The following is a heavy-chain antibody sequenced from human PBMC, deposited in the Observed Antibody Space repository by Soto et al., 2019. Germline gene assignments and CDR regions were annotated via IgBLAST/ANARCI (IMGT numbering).Heavy chain of an antibody. J-gene: IGHJ4*02. Sequence: ASVKVSCKAPGCTCTCNYLHSVRQSPGQGLEWMGWINPNSGSTNYAQKFQGWVTMTRDTSISTAYMELSRLRSEDTAVYYCVRATDYSNYFPGYWGQGTLVTVSS. V-gene: IGHV1-2*04. D-gene: IGHD4-4*01. CDR2: INPNSGST. CDR3: VRATDYSNYFPGY. CDR1: GCTCTCNY.